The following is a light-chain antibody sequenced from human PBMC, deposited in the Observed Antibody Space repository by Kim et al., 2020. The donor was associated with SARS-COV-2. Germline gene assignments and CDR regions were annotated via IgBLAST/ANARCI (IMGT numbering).Light chain of an antibody. CDR1: RSDVGGYKY. J-gene: IGLJ1*01. Sequence: QSITISCNGTRSDVGGYKYVAWYQQHPGKAPQVIIYDVSNRPSGVSNRFSGSKSGNTASLTISGLQAEDEADFYCSSYTSGSTNYVFGTGTKVTVL. V-gene: IGLV2-14*03. CDR3: SSYTSGSTNYV. CDR2: DVS.